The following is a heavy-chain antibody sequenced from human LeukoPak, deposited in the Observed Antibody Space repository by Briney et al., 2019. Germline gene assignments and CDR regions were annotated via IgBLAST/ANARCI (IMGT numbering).Heavy chain of an antibody. CDR2: INHSGNT. CDR1: GGSFSGYY. CDR3: ARGNGSGWYYFDY. Sequence: PSETLSLTCAVYGGSFSGYYRSWIRQPPGKGLEWIGEINHSGNTNYNPSLKSRVTISVDTSKNQFSLKLSSVTAADTAVYYCARGNGSGWYYFDYWGQGTLVTVSS. D-gene: IGHD6-19*01. V-gene: IGHV4-34*01. J-gene: IGHJ4*02.